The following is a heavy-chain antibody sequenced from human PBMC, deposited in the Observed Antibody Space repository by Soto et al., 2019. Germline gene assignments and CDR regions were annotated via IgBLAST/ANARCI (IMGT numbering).Heavy chain of an antibody. Sequence: SETLSLTCTVSGGSISSGGYYWSWIRQHPGKGLEWIGYIYYSGSTYYNPSLKSRVTISVDTSKNQFSLKLSSVTAADTAVYYCAREPEYDFWSGYWAFDIWGQGTMVTVSS. V-gene: IGHV4-31*03. J-gene: IGHJ3*02. D-gene: IGHD3-3*01. CDR1: GGSISSGGYY. CDR3: AREPEYDFWSGYWAFDI. CDR2: IYYSGST.